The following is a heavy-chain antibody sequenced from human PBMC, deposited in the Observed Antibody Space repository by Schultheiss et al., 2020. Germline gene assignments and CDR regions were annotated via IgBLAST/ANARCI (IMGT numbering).Heavy chain of an antibody. CDR2: INHSGST. Sequence: SETLSLTFTVSGGSISSSSYYWSWIRQHPGKGLEWIGEINHSGSTYYNPSLKSRVFISVDTSKNQFSLKLSSVTVADTAVYYCARQALGSSSPIPEYWGQGTLVNVSS. CDR3: ARQALGSSSPIPEY. V-gene: IGHV4-39*01. J-gene: IGHJ4*02. D-gene: IGHD6-13*01. CDR1: GGSISSSSYY.